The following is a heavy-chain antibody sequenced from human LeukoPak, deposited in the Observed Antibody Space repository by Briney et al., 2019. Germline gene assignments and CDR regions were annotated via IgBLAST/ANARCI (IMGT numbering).Heavy chain of an antibody. V-gene: IGHV4-34*01. D-gene: IGHD2-21*01. CDR3: ASRLKGYDY. Sequence: PSETLSLTCAVYGGSFSGYYWSWIRQPPGKGLEWIGEINHSGSTNYNPSLKSRLTISVDTSKNQFSLKLSSVTAADTAVYYCASRLKGYDYWGQGTLVTVSS. CDR1: GGSFSGYY. J-gene: IGHJ4*02. CDR2: INHSGST.